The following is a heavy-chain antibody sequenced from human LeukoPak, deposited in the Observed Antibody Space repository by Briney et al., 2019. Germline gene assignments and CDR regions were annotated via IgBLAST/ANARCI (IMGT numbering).Heavy chain of an antibody. CDR2: IYYGGST. Sequence: SETLSLTCTVSGGSISGSSYYWGWIRHPPGEGLEWIGSIYYGGSTYYNPSLKSRVTISVDTSKNQFSLKLNSVTATDTAVYYCARGLIESRPAVNYYYYYGMDVWGQGTTVTVSS. CDR1: GGSISGSSYY. J-gene: IGHJ6*02. V-gene: IGHV4-39*02. CDR3: ARGLIESRPAVNYYYYYGMDV. D-gene: IGHD2-2*01.